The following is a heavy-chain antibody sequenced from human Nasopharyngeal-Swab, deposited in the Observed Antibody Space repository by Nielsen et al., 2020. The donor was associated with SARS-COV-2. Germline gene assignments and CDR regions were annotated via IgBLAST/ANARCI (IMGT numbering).Heavy chain of an antibody. J-gene: IGHJ5*02. Sequence: RQAPGKGLEWIGEINHSGITNYNPSLKSRVTISVDTSKNQFSLKLSSVTAADTAVYYCASVGSSSWYQLWFDPWGQGTLVTVSS. CDR3: ASVGSSSWYQLWFDP. V-gene: IGHV4-34*01. D-gene: IGHD6-13*01. CDR2: INHSGIT.